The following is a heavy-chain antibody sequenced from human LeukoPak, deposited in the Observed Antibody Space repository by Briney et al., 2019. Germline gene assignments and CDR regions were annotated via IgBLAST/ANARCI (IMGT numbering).Heavy chain of an antibody. V-gene: IGHV3-30*18. D-gene: IGHD3-10*01. CDR1: GFTFSSYA. J-gene: IGHJ4*02. CDR3: AKDADYYGSGSYS. Sequence: GGSLRLSCAASGFTFSSYAMSWVRQAPGKGLEWVAVISYDGSNKYYADSVKGRFTISRDNSKNTLYLQMNSLRAEDTAVYYCAKDADYYGSGSYSWGQGTLVTVSS. CDR2: ISYDGSNK.